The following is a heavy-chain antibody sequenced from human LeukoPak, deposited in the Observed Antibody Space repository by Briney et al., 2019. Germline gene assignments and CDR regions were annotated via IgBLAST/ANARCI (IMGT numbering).Heavy chain of an antibody. J-gene: IGHJ4*02. V-gene: IGHV3-53*01. CDR1: GVTVSSNS. Sequence: VGSLRLSRTVSGVTVSSNSMSWVRQAPGEGLEWVSFIYSGSTDYSYSVKGRFTVSRDNSKNTLYLQMNSLRAEDAAVYYCSRRAGAYSHPYDYWGQGTLVTVSS. D-gene: IGHD4/OR15-4a*01. CDR3: SRRAGAYSHPYDY. CDR2: IYSGST.